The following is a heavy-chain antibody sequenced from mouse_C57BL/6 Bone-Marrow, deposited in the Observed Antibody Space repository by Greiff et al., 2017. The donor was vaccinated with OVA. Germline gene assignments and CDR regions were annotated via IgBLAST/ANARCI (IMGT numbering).Heavy chain of an antibody. J-gene: IGHJ2*01. V-gene: IGHV1-54*01. D-gene: IGHD2-4*01. CDR3: EREGDYERYFGY. CDR2: INPGCGGT. CDR1: GYAFTNSL. Sequence: QVQLQQSGAELVRPGTSVKVSCKASGYAFTNSLIEWVKQRPGQGLEWIGVINPGCGGTNYNGKFTGKATLTADKSSSTAYMQLSRLTSEKSAVYFGEREGDYERYFGYWGQGTTLTVTS.